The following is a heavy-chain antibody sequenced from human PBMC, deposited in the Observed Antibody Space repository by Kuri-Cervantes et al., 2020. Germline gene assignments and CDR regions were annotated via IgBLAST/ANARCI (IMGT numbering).Heavy chain of an antibody. CDR2: IYWDDDK. Sequence: SGPTLVKPTQPLTLTCTFSGFSLSTSGVGVGWIRQPPGKALEWLALIYWDDDKRYSPSLKSRITITKDTSTNQVVLAMTNMDPVDTGTYYCTHRHTYGPLLNWGQGTPVTVSS. CDR3: THRHTYGPLLN. CDR1: GFSLSTSGVG. D-gene: IGHD1-26*01. J-gene: IGHJ4*02. V-gene: IGHV2-5*02.